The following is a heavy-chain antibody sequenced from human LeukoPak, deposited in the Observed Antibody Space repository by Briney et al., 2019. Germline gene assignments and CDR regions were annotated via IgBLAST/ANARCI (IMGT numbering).Heavy chain of an antibody. CDR2: IYSGGST. D-gene: IGHD6-19*01. Sequence: GGSLRLSCAASGFTFSSYAMSWVRQAPGKGLEWVSVIYSGGSTYYADSVKGRFTISRDNSKNTLYLQMNSLRAEDTAVYYCARDAISSGWYDDYWGQGTLVTVSS. CDR1: GFTFSSYA. V-gene: IGHV3-53*01. CDR3: ARDAISSGWYDDY. J-gene: IGHJ4*02.